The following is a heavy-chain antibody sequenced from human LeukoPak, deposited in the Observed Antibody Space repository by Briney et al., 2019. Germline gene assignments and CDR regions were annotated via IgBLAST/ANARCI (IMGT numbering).Heavy chain of an antibody. V-gene: IGHV3-7*04. D-gene: IGHD2-21*01. Sequence: PGGSLILSCAASGFTFSNYWMSWVRQAPGKGLEWVANINQDGSEKSYVDSVEGRFTISRDNAKKSLYLHVNSLRAEDTAVYYCARDIYGGHDYWGQGTLLTVSS. CDR3: ARDIYGGHDY. CDR2: INQDGSEK. J-gene: IGHJ4*02. CDR1: GFTFSNYW.